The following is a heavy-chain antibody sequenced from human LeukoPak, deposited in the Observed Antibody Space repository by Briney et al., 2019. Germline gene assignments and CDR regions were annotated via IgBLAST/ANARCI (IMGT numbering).Heavy chain of an antibody. J-gene: IGHJ4*02. CDR3: ARDQTYSGSGIYTYFDY. CDR1: GVSISRSTYF. CDR2: IYYSGST. Sequence: SETLSLTCTVSGVSISRSTYFWGWIRQPPGKGLEWIGSIYYSGSTYYNPSLKSRVTISVDTSKNQFSLKLSSVTAADTAVYYCARDQTYSGSGIYTYFDYWGQGILVTVSS. D-gene: IGHD3-10*01. V-gene: IGHV4-39*07.